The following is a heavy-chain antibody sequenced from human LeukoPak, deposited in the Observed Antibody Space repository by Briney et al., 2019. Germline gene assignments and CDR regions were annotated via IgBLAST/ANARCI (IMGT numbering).Heavy chain of an antibody. V-gene: IGHV4-34*01. CDR3: ARTRIKYYYYGMDV. J-gene: IGHJ6*02. CDR1: GGSFSGYY. D-gene: IGHD2-21*01. CDR2: INHSGST. Sequence: TSETLSLTCAVYGGSFSGYYWSWIRQPPGKGLEWVGEINHSGSTNYNPSLKSRVPISVDTSKNQFSLKLSSVTAADTAVYYCARTRIKYYYYGMDVWGQGTTVTVSS.